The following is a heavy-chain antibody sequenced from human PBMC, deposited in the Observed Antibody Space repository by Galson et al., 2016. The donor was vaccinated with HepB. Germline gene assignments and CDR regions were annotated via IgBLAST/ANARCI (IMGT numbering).Heavy chain of an antibody. V-gene: IGHV4-39*02. Sequence: SETLSLTCTVSGGSISSTSYYWGWIRQPPGKGLEWIGTVYHSGSTYYNTSLMSRLSTSVDTSTNHFSMQLSFVTAADTAVYYCASQKWEVFGHYGMDVWGQGTTVTGSS. CDR3: ASQKWEVFGHYGMDV. D-gene: IGHD1-26*01. J-gene: IGHJ6*02. CDR2: VYHSGST. CDR1: GGSISSTSYY.